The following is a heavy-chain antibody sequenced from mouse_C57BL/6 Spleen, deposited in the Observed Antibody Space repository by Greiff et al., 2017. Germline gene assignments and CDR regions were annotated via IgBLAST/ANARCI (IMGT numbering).Heavy chain of an antibody. CDR1: GFTFSSYG. CDR2: ISSGGSYT. Sequence: EVMLVESGGDLVKPGGSLKLSCAASGFTFSSYGMSWVRQTPDKRLEWVATISSGGSYTYYPASVKGRFTISRDNAKNTLYLQMSSLKSGDKAMYYCARRASSGPWFAYWGQGTLGTVSA. D-gene: IGHD3-2*02. CDR3: ARRASSGPWFAY. J-gene: IGHJ3*01. V-gene: IGHV5-6*02.